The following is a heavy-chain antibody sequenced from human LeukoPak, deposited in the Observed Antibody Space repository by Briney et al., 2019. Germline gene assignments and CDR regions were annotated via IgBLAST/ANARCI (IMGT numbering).Heavy chain of an antibody. CDR2: ISDSGNNI. D-gene: IGHD6-19*01. J-gene: IGHJ4*02. CDR1: GFTFSDYY. V-gene: IGHV3-11*04. CDR3: ARDYSSGWPGY. Sequence: GGSLRLSCAASGFTFSDYYMSWIRQAPGKGLEWVSYISDSGNNIYYVDSVKGRFTISRDNAKNSLYLQMNSLRAEDTAVYYCARDYSSGWPGYWGQGTLVTVSS.